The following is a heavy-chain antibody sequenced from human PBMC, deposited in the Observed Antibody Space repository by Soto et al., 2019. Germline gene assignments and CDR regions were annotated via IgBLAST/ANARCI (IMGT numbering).Heavy chain of an antibody. CDR1: GGSIGTSAYY. Sequence: SETLSLTCAVSGGSIGTSAYYWGWIRQAPGKGLEWIGSINHSGNTYLSPSLKDRVTMSVDTSKNSFSLKLRSATAADTGLYYCSRRAPEGFDPWGQGTLVTSPQ. CDR2: INHSGNT. J-gene: IGHJ5*02. CDR3: SRRAPEGFDP. V-gene: IGHV4-39*01.